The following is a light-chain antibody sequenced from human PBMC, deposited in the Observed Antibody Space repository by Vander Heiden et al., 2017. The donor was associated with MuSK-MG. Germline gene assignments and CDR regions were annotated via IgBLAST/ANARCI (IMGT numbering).Light chain of an antibody. Sequence: EIAFTHSPDTLSLSPGELATLSCRASQSVSSSLAWFQQKSVQTPRLLLYDVSNRATRIPARFHAVGSRTDFTLTISSLAREHFAVYCCLHRGSWPLTFGQGTRLEIK. CDR3: LHRGSWPLT. V-gene: IGKV3-11*01. CDR1: QSVSSS. J-gene: IGKJ5*01. CDR2: DVS.